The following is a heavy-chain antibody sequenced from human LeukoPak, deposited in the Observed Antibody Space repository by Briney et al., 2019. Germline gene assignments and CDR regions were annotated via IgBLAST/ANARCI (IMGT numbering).Heavy chain of an antibody. V-gene: IGHV3-30*04. J-gene: IGHJ5*02. CDR3: AIGSIVVVPAAKRFDP. CDR1: GFTFSRYA. D-gene: IGHD2-2*01. Sequence: GGSLRLSCAASGFTFSRYAMHWVRQAPGKGLEWVAVISRDGENQNYADSVKGRLTIPRDNSKNTLFLQMNSLRADDTAVYYCAIGSIVVVPAAKRFDPWGQGTLVTASS. CDR2: ISRDGENQ.